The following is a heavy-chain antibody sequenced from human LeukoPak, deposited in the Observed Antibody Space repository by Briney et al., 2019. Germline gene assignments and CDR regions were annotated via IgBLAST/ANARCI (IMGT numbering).Heavy chain of an antibody. Sequence: SETLSLTCTDSGGSISSYYWSWIRQPPGKGLDWIGYIYYSGSTNYNPSLKSRVTISVDTSKNQFSLKLSSVTAADTAVYYCARYVWGSYPTFEDYWGQGTLVTVSS. CDR1: GGSISSYY. V-gene: IGHV4-59*01. CDR3: ARYVWGSYPTFEDY. J-gene: IGHJ4*02. CDR2: IYYSGST. D-gene: IGHD3-16*02.